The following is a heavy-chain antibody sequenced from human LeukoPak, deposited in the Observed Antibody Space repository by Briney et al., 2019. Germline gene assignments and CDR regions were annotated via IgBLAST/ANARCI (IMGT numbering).Heavy chain of an antibody. J-gene: IGHJ6*02. Sequence: GGSLRLSCAAPGFTFSSYAMHWVRQAPGKGLEWVAVISYDGSNKYYAGSVKGRFTISKDSSKNTMYLQMNSLRTEDTAVYYCARGNYYGSGFLRGMDVWGQGTTVTVSS. CDR3: ARGNYYGSGFLRGMDV. CDR1: GFTFSSYA. V-gene: IGHV3-30-3*01. CDR2: ISYDGSNK. D-gene: IGHD3-10*01.